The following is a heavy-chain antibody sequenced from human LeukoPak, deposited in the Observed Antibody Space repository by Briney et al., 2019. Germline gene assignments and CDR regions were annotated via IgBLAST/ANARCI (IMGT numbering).Heavy chain of an antibody. J-gene: IGHJ5*02. CDR1: GYTLTELS. V-gene: IGHV1-24*01. Sequence: ASVKVSCKVSGYTLTELSMHWVRQAPGKGLEWMGGFDPEDGETIHAQKFQGRVTMTEDTSTDTAYMELSSLRSEDTAVYYCATYSGYDYWFDPWGQGTLVTVSS. CDR3: ATYSGYDYWFDP. CDR2: FDPEDGET. D-gene: IGHD5-12*01.